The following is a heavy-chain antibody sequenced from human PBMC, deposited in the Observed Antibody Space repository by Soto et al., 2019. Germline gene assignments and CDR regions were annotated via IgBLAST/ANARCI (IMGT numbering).Heavy chain of an antibody. CDR1: AFSFSNFW. CDR3: XXDVGWGDFDI. V-gene: IGHV3-7*01. D-gene: IGHD6-19*01. Sequence: EVQLVESGGGLVQPGGSLRLSCAASAFSFSNFWMAWVRQTPGKGPEWVAXXXXXXXXXXYVDSLKGRFTVSRDNAEXXXXXXXXXXXXXXXXXXXXXXDVGWGDFDIWGQGTMVIVSS. CDR2: XXXXXXXX. J-gene: IGHJ3*02.